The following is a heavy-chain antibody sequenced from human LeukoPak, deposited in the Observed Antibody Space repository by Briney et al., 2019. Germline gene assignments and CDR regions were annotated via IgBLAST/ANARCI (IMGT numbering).Heavy chain of an antibody. V-gene: IGHV3-74*01. CDR3: ASHRVVRGVFDP. CDR2: INSDGSSA. Sequence: GGSLRLSCAASGFTFSTYWMHWVRQAPGKGLLWVSRINSDGSSATYADSVKGRFNISRDNAKNTLYLQMNSLRAEDTAVYYCASHRVVRGVFDPWGQGTLVTVSS. J-gene: IGHJ5*02. D-gene: IGHD3-10*01. CDR1: GFTFSTYW.